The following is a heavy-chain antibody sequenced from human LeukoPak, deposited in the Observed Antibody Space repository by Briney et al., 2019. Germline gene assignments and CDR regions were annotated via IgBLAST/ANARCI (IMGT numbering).Heavy chain of an antibody. J-gene: IGHJ4*02. CDR2: IYYSGST. CDR1: GGSISSYY. Sequence: SETLSLTCTVSGGSISSYYWSWIRQPPGKGLEWIGYIYYSGSTNYNPSLKSRVTISVDTSKNQFSLKLSSVTAADTAVYYCARGGGGGGYSSSWGFDYWGQGTLVTVSS. V-gene: IGHV4-59*01. CDR3: ARGGGGGGYSSSWGFDY. D-gene: IGHD6-6*01.